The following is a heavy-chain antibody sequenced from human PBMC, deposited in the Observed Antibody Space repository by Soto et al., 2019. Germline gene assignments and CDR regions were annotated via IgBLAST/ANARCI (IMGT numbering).Heavy chain of an antibody. CDR3: ARGDRGAFDL. CDR1: GFTFSYYC. CDR2: IHSDGSST. V-gene: IGHV3-74*01. D-gene: IGHD1-26*01. Sequence: EVQLVESGGGLVRPGGSLRLSCAASGFTFSYYCMHWVRQAPGKGLVWVSRIHSDGSSTTHADFVKGRFIISRDNARNTVDLQMNSVRVEDTAVYYCARGDRGAFDLWGQGTVVTVSS. J-gene: IGHJ3*01.